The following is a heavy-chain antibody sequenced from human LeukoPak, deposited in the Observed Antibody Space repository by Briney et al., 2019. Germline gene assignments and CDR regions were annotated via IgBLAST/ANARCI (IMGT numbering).Heavy chain of an antibody. CDR2: INPNSGGT. Sequence: VKVSCKASGYTFTGYYMHWVRQAPGQGLEWMGRINPNSGGTNYAQKFQGRVTMTRDTSISTAYMELSRLRSDDTAVYYCAREKVRQSGMDVWGQGTTVTVSS. CDR3: AREKVRQSGMDV. CDR1: GYTFTGYY. D-gene: IGHD2-2*01. V-gene: IGHV1-2*06. J-gene: IGHJ6*02.